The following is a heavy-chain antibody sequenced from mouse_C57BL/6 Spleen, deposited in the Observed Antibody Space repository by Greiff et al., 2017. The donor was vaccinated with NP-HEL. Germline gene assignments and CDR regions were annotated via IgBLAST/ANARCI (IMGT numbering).Heavy chain of an antibody. CDR1: GYTFTDYE. CDR3: TVYGREYYFDY. D-gene: IGHD1-1*01. CDR2: IDPETGGT. J-gene: IGHJ2*01. Sequence: VQLQQSGAELVRPGASVTLSCKASGYTFTDYEMHWVKQTPVHGLEWIGAIDPETGGTAYNQKFKGKAILTADKSSSTAYMELRSLTSEESAVYYCTVYGREYYFDYWGQGTTLTVSS. V-gene: IGHV1-15*01.